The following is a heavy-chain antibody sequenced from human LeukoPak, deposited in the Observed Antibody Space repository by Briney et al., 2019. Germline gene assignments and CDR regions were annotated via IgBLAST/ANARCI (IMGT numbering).Heavy chain of an antibody. CDR3: ARDSDFDY. V-gene: IGHV3-7*01. J-gene: IGHJ4*02. D-gene: IGHD1-26*01. CDR1: GFTFSKYW. Sequence: GGSLRLSCAASGFTFSKYWMSCVRQAPGKGLEWVANMNQDGSENYYVDSVKGRFTISRENAKNSLYLQMNSLRAEDTAVYYCARDSDFDYWGQGTLVTVSS. CDR2: MNQDGSEN.